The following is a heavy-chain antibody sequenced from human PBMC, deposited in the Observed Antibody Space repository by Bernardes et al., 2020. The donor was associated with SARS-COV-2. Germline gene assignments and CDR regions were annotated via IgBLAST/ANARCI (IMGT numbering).Heavy chain of an antibody. Sequence: VSCKASGYPFIGYYMHWVRQAPGQGLEWMGWINPNSGGTNYAQKFQGRVTMTRDTSISTAYMELSRLRSDDTAVYYCAIPPTNYDRYGMDVWGQGTTVTVSS. V-gene: IGHV1-2*02. D-gene: IGHD3-22*01. CDR3: AIPPTNYDRYGMDV. CDR2: INPNSGGT. J-gene: IGHJ6*02. CDR1: GYPFIGYY.